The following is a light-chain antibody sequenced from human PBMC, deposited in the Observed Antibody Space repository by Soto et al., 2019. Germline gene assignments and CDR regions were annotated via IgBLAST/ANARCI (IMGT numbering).Light chain of an antibody. Sequence: QSALTQPDSVSGSPGQSITISCTGTSSDVGSYNLVSWYQHHPGKAPKLMIYEGSKRPSGVSNRFSGSKSGNTASLTISGLRAEDEADYYCCSYAGSSSFYVFGTGTKVTVL. CDR1: SSDVGSYNL. J-gene: IGLJ1*01. CDR3: CSYAGSSSFYV. CDR2: EGS. V-gene: IGLV2-23*01.